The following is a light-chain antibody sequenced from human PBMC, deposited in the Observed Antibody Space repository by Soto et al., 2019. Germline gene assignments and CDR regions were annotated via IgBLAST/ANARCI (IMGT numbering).Light chain of an antibody. Sequence: QSALTQPASVSGSPGQSITISCTGTSSDVGSYNLVSWYQQHPGKAPKVMIYEVSKRPSVVPNRFAGSKSGNTASLTIAGLQAEDEADYYCCSDAGSSTYVFGTGTKLTVL. V-gene: IGLV2-23*02. CDR2: EVS. CDR3: CSDAGSSTYV. CDR1: SSDVGSYNL. J-gene: IGLJ1*01.